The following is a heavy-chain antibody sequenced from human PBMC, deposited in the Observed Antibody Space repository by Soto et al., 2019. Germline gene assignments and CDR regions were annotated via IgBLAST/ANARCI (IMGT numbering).Heavy chain of an antibody. D-gene: IGHD6-13*01. Sequence: SETLSLTCTVSGGSISSYYWSWIRQPPGKGLEWIGYIYYSGSTNYNPSLKSRVTISVDTSKNQFSLKLSSVTAADTAVYYCARHDRIAAAGADFDYWGQGTLVTVSS. CDR2: IYYSGST. CDR1: GGSISSYY. V-gene: IGHV4-59*08. J-gene: IGHJ4*02. CDR3: ARHDRIAAAGADFDY.